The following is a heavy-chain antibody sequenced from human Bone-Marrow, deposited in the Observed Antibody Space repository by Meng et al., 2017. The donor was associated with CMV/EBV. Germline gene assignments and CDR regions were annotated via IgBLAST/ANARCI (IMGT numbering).Heavy chain of an antibody. D-gene: IGHD3-3*01. V-gene: IGHV3-7*01. CDR2: IKQDGSEK. CDR1: GFTISSYW. Sequence: GGSLRLSCAASGFTISSYWMSWVRQAPGKGLEWVANIKQDGSEKYYVDSVKGRFTISRDNAKNSLYLQMNSLRAEDTAVYYCARAPYYDFWSGYYWGFDYWGQGTLVTVSS. J-gene: IGHJ4*02. CDR3: ARAPYYDFWSGYYWGFDY.